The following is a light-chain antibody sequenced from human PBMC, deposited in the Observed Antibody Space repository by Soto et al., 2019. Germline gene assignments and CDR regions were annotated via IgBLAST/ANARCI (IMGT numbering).Light chain of an antibody. CDR1: QSISRW. CDR3: QQYDSYWT. Sequence: DIQMTQSPSTLSASVGDRVTITCRASQSISRWVAWYQQKPGKAPKLLIYDASNLESGVPARFSGSGSGTEFTLTIRSLQPDDFATYYCQQYDSYWTFGQGIKVDIK. V-gene: IGKV1-5*01. J-gene: IGKJ1*01. CDR2: DAS.